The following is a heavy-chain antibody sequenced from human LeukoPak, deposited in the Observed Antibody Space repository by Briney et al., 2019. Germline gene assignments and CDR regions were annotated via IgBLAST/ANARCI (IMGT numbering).Heavy chain of an antibody. CDR1: GFTCSTYT. V-gene: IGHV3-48*02. J-gene: IGHJ3*01. Sequence: PGGSLRLSCAASGFTCSTYTMNWVRQAPGKGLEWLSYITVSSSTYYADSVQGRFTISRDNAKNSLYLQMNSLRDEDTAVYYCGRGDTLSDLNAFDLWGQGTMVTLSS. CDR3: GRGDTLSDLNAFDL. CDR2: ITVSSST.